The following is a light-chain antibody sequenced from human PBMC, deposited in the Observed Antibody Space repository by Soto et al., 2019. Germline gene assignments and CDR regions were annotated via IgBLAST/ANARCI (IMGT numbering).Light chain of an antibody. Sequence: DIQMTQSPSSVSASVGDTVTITCRASQSISSWLAWYQQKPGTVPKLLIYAASSLQSGVPSRFSGSGAGTEVTLTITSLQPEDFGTYYCQQGDSFPITFGQGTRLEIK. V-gene: IGKV1-12*01. CDR3: QQGDSFPIT. J-gene: IGKJ5*01. CDR1: QSISSW. CDR2: AAS.